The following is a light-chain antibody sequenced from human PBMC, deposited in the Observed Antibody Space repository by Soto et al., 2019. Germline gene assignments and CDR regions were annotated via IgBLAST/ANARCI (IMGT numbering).Light chain of an antibody. V-gene: IGLV2-23*01. CDR2: EGT. CDR1: TSDVGGYNL. CDR3: CSSASSSYYV. Sequence: QSALTQPASVSWSPGQSITISCSGTTSDVGGYNLVSWYQQHTAKAPKLLIYEGTQRPSGVSSRFSGSKSGNTASLTISGLQAEDEADYYCCSSASSSYYVSGTGTKVTVL. J-gene: IGLJ1*01.